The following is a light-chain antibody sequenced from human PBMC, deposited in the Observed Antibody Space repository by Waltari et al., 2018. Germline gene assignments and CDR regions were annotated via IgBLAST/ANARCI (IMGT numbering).Light chain of an antibody. V-gene: IGKV3-15*01. CDR2: GAS. CDR1: QNIDNN. J-gene: IGKJ4*01. CDR3: QQYNRWPPLT. Sequence: EVVITQSPAALSVSPGERVTLSCKPSQNIDNNLAWYQQKPGQSPRLLIYGASTRATGVPARFSGSGSGTEFTLTISSLQSEDCAVFYCQQYNRWPPLTFGGGTKVEIK.